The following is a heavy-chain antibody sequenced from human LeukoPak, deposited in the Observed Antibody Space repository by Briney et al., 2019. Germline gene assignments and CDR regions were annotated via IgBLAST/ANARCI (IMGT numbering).Heavy chain of an antibody. D-gene: IGHD6-6*01. CDR1: GYTFTSYD. CDR2: MNPNSGNT. CDR3: ASSPSSSSEIDY. J-gene: IGHJ4*02. Sequence: GASVKVSCKASGYTFTSYDINWVRQATGHGLEWMGWMNPNSGNTGYAQKFQGRVTMTRNTSISTAYMELSSLRSEDTAVYYCASSPSSSSEIDYWGQGTLVTVSS. V-gene: IGHV1-8*01.